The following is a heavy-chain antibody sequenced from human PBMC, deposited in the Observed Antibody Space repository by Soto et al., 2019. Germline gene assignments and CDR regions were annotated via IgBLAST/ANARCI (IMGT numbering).Heavy chain of an antibody. CDR3: AKTAGYYSSTSCLQFDY. J-gene: IGHJ4*02. D-gene: IGHD2-2*01. CDR1: GFTFSSYA. CDR2: ISGSGGST. Sequence: PGGSLRLSCAASGFTFSSYAMSWVRQAPGEGLEWVSAISGSGGSTYYADSVKGRFTISRDNSKNTLYLQMNSLRAEDTAVYYCAKTAGYYSSTSCLQFDYWGQGTLVTVSS. V-gene: IGHV3-23*01.